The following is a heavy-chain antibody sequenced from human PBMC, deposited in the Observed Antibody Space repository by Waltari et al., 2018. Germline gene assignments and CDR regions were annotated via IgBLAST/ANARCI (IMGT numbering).Heavy chain of an antibody. CDR3: AGAVSSKSYYARNGGALFDY. Sequence: QVQLGESGGGVVQPGGYLRLSWAASGCTFSSYAMHWVRQAPGTGLEWVAVMSYEGSNKYYADSVNALFTISTDKSNTTMYMPMNSLSADDSAVSCWAGAVSSKSYYARNGGALFDYWGQGTLVTVSS. CDR1: GCTFSSYA. CDR2: MSYEGSNK. V-gene: IGHV3-30*07. J-gene: IGHJ4*02. D-gene: IGHD3-10*02.